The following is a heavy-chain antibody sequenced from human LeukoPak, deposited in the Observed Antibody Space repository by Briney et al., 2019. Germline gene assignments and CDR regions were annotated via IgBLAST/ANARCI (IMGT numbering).Heavy chain of an antibody. D-gene: IGHD3-10*01. J-gene: IGHJ4*02. V-gene: IGHV4-39*07. Sequence: SETLSLTCTVSGGSISSSSHYWGWIRQPPGKGLEWIGSMYYRGSTYHNPSLKSRVTISVDTSKNQFSLKLSSVTAADTAVYYCARDARVQKWFGELLKTTTYYFDYWGQGTLVTVSS. CDR1: GGSISSSSHY. CDR3: ARDARVQKWFGELLKTTTYYFDY. CDR2: MYYRGST.